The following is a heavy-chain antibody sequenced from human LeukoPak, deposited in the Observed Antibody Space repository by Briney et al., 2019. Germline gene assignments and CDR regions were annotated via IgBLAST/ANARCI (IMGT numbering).Heavy chain of an antibody. CDR3: ARDRPNWGDAFDI. CDR1: GGAISSYY. D-gene: IGHD7-27*01. V-gene: IGHV4-59*01. J-gene: IGHJ3*02. Sequence: SETLSLTCTVSGGAISSYYWSWIRQPPGKGLEWIGYIYYRGSTNYNPSLKSRVTISVDTSKNQFSLKLSSVTAAETAVHYCARDRPNWGDAFDIWGQGTMVTVSS. CDR2: IYYRGST.